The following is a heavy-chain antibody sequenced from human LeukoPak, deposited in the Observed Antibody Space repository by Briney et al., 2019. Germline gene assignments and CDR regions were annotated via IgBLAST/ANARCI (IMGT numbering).Heavy chain of an antibody. D-gene: IGHD1-26*01. V-gene: IGHV3-15*07. CDR2: IKSRYNGGTT. CDR3: TTHTYSGNYVYFDY. J-gene: IGHJ4*02. CDR1: GSIFSNVW. Sequence: GGSLRLSCAGSGSIFSNVWLNWVRQAPGKGLEWVGHIKSRYNGGTTDYAAPVKGRFTILRDDSKNTLYLQMNSLETEDTAIYYCTTHTYSGNYVYFDYWGQGTLVTVSS.